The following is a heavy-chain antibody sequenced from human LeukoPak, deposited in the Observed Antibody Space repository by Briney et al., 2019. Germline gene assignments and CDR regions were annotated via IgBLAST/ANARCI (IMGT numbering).Heavy chain of an antibody. CDR2: INHSGST. D-gene: IGHD4-17*01. V-gene: IGHV4-34*01. J-gene: IGHJ5*02. CDR1: GGSFSGYY. Sequence: SETLSLTCAVYGGSFSGYYWSWIRQPPGKGLEWIGEINHSGSTNYNPSLKSRVTISVDTSKNQFSLKLSSGTAADTAVYYCARHYWTTVTTARFDPWGQGTLVTVSS. CDR3: ARHYWTTVTTARFDP.